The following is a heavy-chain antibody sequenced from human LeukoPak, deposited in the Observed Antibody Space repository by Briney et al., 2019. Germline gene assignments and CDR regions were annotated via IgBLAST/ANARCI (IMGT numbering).Heavy chain of an antibody. V-gene: IGHV3-7*01. CDR2: IKQDGSEK. J-gene: IGHJ3*02. CDR1: TFTFNTYW. D-gene: IGHD6-13*01. CDR3: ARKGGNSNNWRESFDI. Sequence: GGSLRLSCAASTFTFNTYWMSWVRQAPGKGLEWVANIKQDGSEKHYVDSVKGRFTISRDNAKNSLYLQMNSLRAEDTAVYYCARKGGNSNNWRESFDIWGQGTMVTVS.